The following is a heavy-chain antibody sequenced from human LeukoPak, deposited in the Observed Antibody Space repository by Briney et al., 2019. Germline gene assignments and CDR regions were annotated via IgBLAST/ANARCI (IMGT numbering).Heavy chain of an antibody. CDR3: TREAAAGIDY. CDR1: GFTFSTYW. D-gene: IGHD6-13*01. V-gene: IGHV3-7*01. CDR2: IKQNGSEK. J-gene: IGHJ4*02. Sequence: GGSLRLYCAASGFTFSTYWMSWVRQAPGKGLEWVANIKQNGSEKYYLDSVKGRFTISRDNAMNSLYLQMNSLRAEDTAVYFCTREAAAGIDYWGQGTLVTVSS.